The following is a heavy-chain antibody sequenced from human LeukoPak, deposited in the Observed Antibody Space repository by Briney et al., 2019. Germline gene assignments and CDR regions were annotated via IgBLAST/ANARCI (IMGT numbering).Heavy chain of an antibody. CDR3: AKSPQGVLNYYYMGG. V-gene: IGHV3-33*06. Sequence: GRSLRLSSAESGFTFISYGMHCVRQAPGKGLEWVAVIWYDGSNKYYADSVKGRFTISRDNSKNTLYLQMNSLRAEDTAVYYCAKSPQGVLNYYYMGGWGQRNHVTVSS. D-gene: IGHD3-10*01. J-gene: IGHJ6*03. CDR2: IWYDGSNK. CDR1: GFTFISYG.